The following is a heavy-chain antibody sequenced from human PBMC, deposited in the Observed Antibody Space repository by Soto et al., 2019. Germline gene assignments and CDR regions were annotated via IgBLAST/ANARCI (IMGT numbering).Heavy chain of an antibody. CDR1: GGSFSGYY. D-gene: IGHD6-19*01. CDR2: INHSGST. Sequence: SETLSLTCAVYGGSFSGYYWSWIRQPPGKGLEWIGEINHSGSTNYNPSLKSRVTISVDTSKNQFSLKLSSVTAADTAVYYCASLESNSSGWFTTFFDYWGQGTLVTVSS. V-gene: IGHV4-34*01. CDR3: ASLESNSSGWFTTFFDY. J-gene: IGHJ4*02.